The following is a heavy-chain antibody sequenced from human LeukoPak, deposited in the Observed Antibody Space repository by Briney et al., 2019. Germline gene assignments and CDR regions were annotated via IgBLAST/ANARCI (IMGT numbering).Heavy chain of an antibody. J-gene: IGHJ4*02. CDR2: VDHDGSGT. V-gene: IGHV3-74*01. Sequence: GGSLILSCAASGVTFTSYWMHWVRQPPGKGLGWVSRVDHDGSGTAYADSVTGRFTISRDNAKNTVYLQMNSLRAEDTAVYYCATDLGWGQGTLVTVSS. CDR1: GVTFTSYW. CDR3: ATDLG. D-gene: IGHD4-17*01.